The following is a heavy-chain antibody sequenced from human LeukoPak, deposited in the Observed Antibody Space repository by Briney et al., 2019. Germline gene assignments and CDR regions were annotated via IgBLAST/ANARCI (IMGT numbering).Heavy chain of an antibody. J-gene: IGHJ5*02. V-gene: IGHV1-2*02. Sequence: ASVKVSCKASGYTFTGCYMHWVRQAPGQGLEWMGWINPNSGGTNYAQKFQGRVTMTRDTSISTAYMELSRLRSDDTAVYYCARSDYDILTGYYNWFDPWGQGTLVTVSS. D-gene: IGHD3-9*01. CDR2: INPNSGGT. CDR3: ARSDYDILTGYYNWFDP. CDR1: GYTFTGCY.